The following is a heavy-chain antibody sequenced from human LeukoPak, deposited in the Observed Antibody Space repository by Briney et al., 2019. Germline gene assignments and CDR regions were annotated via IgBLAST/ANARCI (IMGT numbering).Heavy chain of an antibody. CDR2: ISSSGSS. CDR1: GGSISPYY. V-gene: IGHV4-4*07. J-gene: IGHJ4*02. Sequence: SETLSLTCTVSGGSISPYYWSFIRQPAGKGLEWIGRISSSGSSKYNPSLESRVTMSVDTSKNQFSLKVTSVTAADTAMYYCARDRVSWHYFDYWGQGTLLTVSS. D-gene: IGHD5/OR15-5a*01. CDR3: ARDRVSWHYFDY.